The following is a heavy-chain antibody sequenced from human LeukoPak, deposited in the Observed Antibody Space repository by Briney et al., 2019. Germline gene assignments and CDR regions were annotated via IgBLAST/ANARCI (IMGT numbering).Heavy chain of an antibody. CDR1: GFTFGSYA. D-gene: IGHD3-3*01. CDR3: AKDSWSAYWFYFDY. V-gene: IGHV3-23*01. CDR2: ISGSSGST. J-gene: IGHJ4*02. Sequence: PGGSLRLSCAVSGFTFGSYAMTWVRQAPGKGLEWVSSISGSSGSTYYADSVKGRFTISRDNSKNTLYLQMNSLRAEDTAVYYCAKDSWSAYWFYFDYWGQGTLVSVSS.